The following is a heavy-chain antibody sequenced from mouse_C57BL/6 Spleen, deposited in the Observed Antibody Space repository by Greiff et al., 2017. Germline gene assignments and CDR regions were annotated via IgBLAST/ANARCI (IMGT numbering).Heavy chain of an antibody. CDR2: INPNNGGT. D-gene: IGHD2-2*01. CDR3: ARSGWLRENYYAMDY. J-gene: IGHJ4*01. V-gene: IGHV1-26*01. CDR1: GYTFTDYY. Sequence: EVQLQQSGPELVKPGASVKISCKASGYTFTDYYMNWVKQSHGKSLEWIGDINPNNGGTSYNQKFKGKATLTVDKSSSTAYMELRSLTSEDSAVYYCARSGWLRENYYAMDYWGQGTSVTVSS.